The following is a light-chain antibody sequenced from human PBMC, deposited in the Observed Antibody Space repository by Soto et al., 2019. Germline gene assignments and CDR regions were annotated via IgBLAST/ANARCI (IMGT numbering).Light chain of an antibody. CDR1: QSVRSD. V-gene: IGKV3-15*01. Sequence: EIVMTQAPASLSVSPGGRATLFCRASQSVRSDLACYHQKPGQAPRLLIYGASTRATGIPARFSGSGSGTEFTLTISSLQSEDFAVYYCQQYNNWPEAFGQGTKVDIK. CDR3: QQYNNWPEA. CDR2: GAS. J-gene: IGKJ1*01.